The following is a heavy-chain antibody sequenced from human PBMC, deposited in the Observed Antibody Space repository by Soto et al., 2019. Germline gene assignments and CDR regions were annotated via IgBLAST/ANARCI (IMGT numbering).Heavy chain of an antibody. CDR2: ISTSTTYI. V-gene: IGHV3-21*01. CDR1: GFTFSDYS. J-gene: IGHJ4*02. D-gene: IGHD3-16*01. Sequence: PGGSLRLSCAASGFTFSDYSMNWVRQAPGRGLEWVSSISTSTTYISYADSVKGRFTISRDSAKNSLYLQMNSLRAEDTAVYYCARDPAGVDSTFYFDSWGQGTLVTVSS. CDR3: ARDPAGVDSTFYFDS.